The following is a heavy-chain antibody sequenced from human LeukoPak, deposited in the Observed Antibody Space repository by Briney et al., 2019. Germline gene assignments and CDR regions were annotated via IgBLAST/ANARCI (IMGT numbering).Heavy chain of an antibody. Sequence: TGGSLRLSCAASGFTFSDYYMSWIRQAPGKGLEWVSYISSSGSTIFYADSVKGRFTISRDNAKNSLYLQMNSLRAEDTAVYYCAREPSNYGNHYFDYWGQGTLVTVSS. V-gene: IGHV3-11*04. J-gene: IGHJ4*02. CDR3: AREPSNYGNHYFDY. CDR2: ISSSGSTI. D-gene: IGHD4-11*01. CDR1: GFTFSDYY.